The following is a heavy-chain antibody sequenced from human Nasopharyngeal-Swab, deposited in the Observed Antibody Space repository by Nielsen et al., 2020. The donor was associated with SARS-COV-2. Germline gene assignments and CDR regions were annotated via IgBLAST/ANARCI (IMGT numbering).Heavy chain of an antibody. Sequence: VRQRPGKGLAWEAVIWYDGGNKFYVDSVKGRFDISRDNSENTLYLQMNSLRAEDTAVYYCARFGLYDTLTGYYSHYYMDVWGKGTTVTVSS. CDR2: IWYDGGNK. D-gene: IGHD3-9*01. CDR3: ARFGLYDTLTGYYSHYYMDV. J-gene: IGHJ6*03. V-gene: IGHV3-33*01.